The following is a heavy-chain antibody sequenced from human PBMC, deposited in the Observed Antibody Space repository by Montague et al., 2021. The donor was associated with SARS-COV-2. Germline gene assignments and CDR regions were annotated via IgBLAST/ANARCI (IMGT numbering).Heavy chain of an antibody. V-gene: IGHV4-34*01. D-gene: IGHD4-23*01. CDR3: ARWDPQTLTLIGLRGKSASDY. CDR1: GGSSSDYY. CDR2: INHSGTT. J-gene: IGHJ4*02. Sequence: SETLSLTCAVYGGSSSDYYWTWIRQSPGKGLEWIAEINHSGTTNXNFNPSLRSRVTISVDTSKSQFSLKLSSVTAADTGVYYCARWDPQTLTLIGLRGKSASDYWGQGTLVTVSS.